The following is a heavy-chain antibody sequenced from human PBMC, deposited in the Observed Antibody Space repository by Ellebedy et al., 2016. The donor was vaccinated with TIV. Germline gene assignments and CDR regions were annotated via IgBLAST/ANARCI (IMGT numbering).Heavy chain of an antibody. V-gene: IGHV3-23*01. CDR3: AREGNYYDSSGPPSD. J-gene: IGHJ4*02. CDR2: ISDSGGST. Sequence: GESLKISXAASGFTFSSYAMSWVRQAPGKGLEWVSAISDSGGSTYYADSVKGRFTISRDNAKNSLYLQMNSLRAEDTAVYYCAREGNYYDSSGPPSDWGQGTLVTVSS. D-gene: IGHD3-22*01. CDR1: GFTFSSYA.